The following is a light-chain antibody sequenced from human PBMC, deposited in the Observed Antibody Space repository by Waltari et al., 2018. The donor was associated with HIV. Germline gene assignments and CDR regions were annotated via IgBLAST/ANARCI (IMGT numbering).Light chain of an antibody. CDR2: DVT. CDR3: SSYTSSISLV. CDR1: NNDVGTHNY. V-gene: IGLV2-14*03. Sequence: QSALTHPASVSGSPAQSITISCTGTNNDVGTHNYLSWYQQHPGNAPKLMIYDVTDRPSGVSDRFSGSKSGNTASLTISGLQAEDEADYYCSSYTSSISLVFGGGTKVTVL. J-gene: IGLJ3*02.